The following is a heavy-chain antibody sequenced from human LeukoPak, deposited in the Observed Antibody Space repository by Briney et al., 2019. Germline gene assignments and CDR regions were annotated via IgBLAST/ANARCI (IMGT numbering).Heavy chain of an antibody. D-gene: IGHD3-10*01. CDR3: ARGTPSYITMVRGVNFDY. J-gene: IGHJ4*02. CDR2: INHSGST. V-gene: IGHV4-34*01. CDR1: GGSFSGYY. Sequence: PSETLSLTCAVYGGSFSGYYWSWIRQPPGKGLEWIGEINHSGSTNYNPSLKSRATISVDTSKNQFSLKLGSVTAADTAVYYCARGTPSYITMVRGVNFDYWGQGTLVTVSS.